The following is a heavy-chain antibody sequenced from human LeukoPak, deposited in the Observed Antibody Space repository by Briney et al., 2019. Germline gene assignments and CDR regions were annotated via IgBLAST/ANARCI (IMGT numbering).Heavy chain of an antibody. Sequence: ASETLSLTCTVSGGSISSGGHYWSWIRQHPGKGLEWIGYIYYSGSTYYNPSLKSRVTISVDTSKNQFSLKLSSVTAADTAVYYCARRYSTKTSRGGYFDYWGQGTLVTVSS. V-gene: IGHV4-31*03. CDR1: GGSISSGGHY. J-gene: IGHJ4*02. D-gene: IGHD6-13*01. CDR2: IYYSGST. CDR3: ARRYSTKTSRGGYFDY.